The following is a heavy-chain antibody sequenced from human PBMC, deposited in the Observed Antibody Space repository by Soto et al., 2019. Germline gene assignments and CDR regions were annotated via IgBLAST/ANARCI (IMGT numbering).Heavy chain of an antibody. J-gene: IGHJ6*02. CDR3: AKGGSGNYLTYYYYYGMDV. D-gene: IGHD3-22*01. V-gene: IGHV3-30*18. Sequence: VGSLRLSCAASGFSLRNNGMHWVRKAPGKGLEWVAVISYDGNNKYYADSVKGRFTISRDNSKNTVYLEMNNLRAEDTAMYYCAKGGSGNYLTYYYYYGMDVWGQGPTVTVSS. CDR1: GFSLRNNG. CDR2: ISYDGNNK.